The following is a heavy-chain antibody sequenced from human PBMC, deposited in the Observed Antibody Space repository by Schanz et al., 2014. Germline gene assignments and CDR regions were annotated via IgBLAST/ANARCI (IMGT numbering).Heavy chain of an antibody. CDR1: GFTFSSYN. CDR2: ISPSSSYI. Sequence: EVQLVESGGGLVRPGDSLRLSCAASGFTFSSYNINWVRQAPGKGLEYISSISPSSSYIYYADSVKGRFTISRDNAKNSLYLQMNSLRAEDAAVYYCARDRPGYHGYYGMDVWGQGTTVTVS. J-gene: IGHJ6*02. D-gene: IGHD5-18*01. V-gene: IGHV3-21*01. CDR3: ARDRPGYHGYYGMDV.